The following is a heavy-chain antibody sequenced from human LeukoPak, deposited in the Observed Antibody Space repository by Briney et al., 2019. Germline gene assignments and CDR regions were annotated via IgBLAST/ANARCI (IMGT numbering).Heavy chain of an antibody. CDR2: INPSGGST. J-gene: IGHJ4*02. CDR3: ARGGYCSGGSCYPFRLFDY. Sequence: ASVKVSCKASGYTFTSYYMHWVRQAPGQGLEWMGIINPSGGSTSYAQKFQGRATMTRDTSTSTVYMELSSLRSEDTAVYYCARGGYCSGGSCYPFRLFDYWGQGTLVTVSS. CDR1: GYTFTSYY. D-gene: IGHD2-15*01. V-gene: IGHV1-46*01.